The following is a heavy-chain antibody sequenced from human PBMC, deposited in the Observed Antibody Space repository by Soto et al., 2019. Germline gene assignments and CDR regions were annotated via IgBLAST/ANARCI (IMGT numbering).Heavy chain of an antibody. CDR1: GFTFSSYA. J-gene: IGHJ4*02. CDR3: AKFRSGDNPYYFDY. D-gene: IGHD2-21*01. V-gene: IGHV3-23*01. CDR2: ISGSGGST. Sequence: EVQLLESGGGLVQPGGSLRLSCAASGFTFSSYAMSWVRQAPGKEWVSVISGSGGSTDYADSVKGRFTISRDNSKNTLYLQMNSLRAEDTAIYYCAKFRSGDNPYYFDYWGQGTLVTVSS.